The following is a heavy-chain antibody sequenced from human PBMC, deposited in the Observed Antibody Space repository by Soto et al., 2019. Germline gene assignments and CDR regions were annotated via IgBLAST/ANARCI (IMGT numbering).Heavy chain of an antibody. CDR2: MYFGGSF. Sequence: QMQLQASGPGLVKPSETLSLTCNVSGASVSHGYWSWIRQPPGKGLEWIGFMYFGGSFNYNPALPRRATISVETSKNQFSMKLTSVTASDTAVDYCARSYYDSTGFAVDPWGQGTLVTVSS. CDR1: GASVSHGY. J-gene: IGHJ5*02. CDR3: ARSYYDSTGFAVDP. D-gene: IGHD3-22*01. V-gene: IGHV4-59*02.